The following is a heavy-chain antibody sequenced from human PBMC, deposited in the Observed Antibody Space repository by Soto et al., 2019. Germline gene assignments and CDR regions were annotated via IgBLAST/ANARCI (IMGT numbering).Heavy chain of an antibody. Sequence: PGGSVRLSCAASRFTFSDYYMSWIRQAPGKGLEWVSYIVSGSDYTNYADSVKGRFTISRDNAKNSLYLEMNSLRAEDTAVYYCARLRASTWYLGGYLDYWGLGTLVTVSS. CDR3: ARLRASTWYLGGYLDY. J-gene: IGHJ4*02. D-gene: IGHD6-13*01. CDR2: IVSGSDYT. V-gene: IGHV3-11*06. CDR1: RFTFSDYY.